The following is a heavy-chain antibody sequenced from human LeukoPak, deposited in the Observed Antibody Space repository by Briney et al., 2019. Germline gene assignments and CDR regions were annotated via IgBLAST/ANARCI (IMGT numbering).Heavy chain of an antibody. CDR1: GFSFGDYA. V-gene: IGHV3-49*03. CDR3: TRGAYCGGDCSYYGMDV. CDR2: IRRKAYGGTT. Sequence: GGSLRLSCTTSGFSFGDYAMSWFRQAPGKGLEWVGFIRRKAYGGTTEYAASVKGRFTISRDDSKSIAYLQMNSLKTEDTAVYYCTRGAYCGGDCSYYGMDVWGQGTTVIVSS. D-gene: IGHD2-21*02. J-gene: IGHJ6*02.